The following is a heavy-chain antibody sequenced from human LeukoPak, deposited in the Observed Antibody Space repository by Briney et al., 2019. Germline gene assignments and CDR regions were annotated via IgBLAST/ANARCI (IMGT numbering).Heavy chain of an antibody. Sequence: VSGASXXSRGXXWSWVRQHPEKGLEWIGYIYNTGTTYYNPSLKSRITISADTSKNQFSLKMTSVTAADTAVYYCAGDLDFASGYYLHYWGQGTLVTVSS. CDR3: AGDLDFASGYYLHY. CDR2: IYNTGTT. D-gene: IGHD3-22*01. V-gene: IGHV4-31*02. J-gene: IGHJ4*02. CDR1: GASXXSRGXX.